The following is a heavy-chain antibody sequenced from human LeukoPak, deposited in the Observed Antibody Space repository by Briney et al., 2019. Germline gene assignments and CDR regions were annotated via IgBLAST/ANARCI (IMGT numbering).Heavy chain of an antibody. V-gene: IGHV3-49*04. D-gene: IGHD3-22*01. Sequence: GGSLRLSCTASGFTFGDYAMSWVRQAPGKGLEWVGFISSKPYGGTTEYAASVKGRFTISRDDSKSIAYLQMNSLKTEDTAVYYCTRDQDHYDSSAYYYALDYWGQGTLVTVSS. J-gene: IGHJ4*02. CDR3: TRDQDHYDSSAYYYALDY. CDR2: ISSKPYGGTT. CDR1: GFTFGDYA.